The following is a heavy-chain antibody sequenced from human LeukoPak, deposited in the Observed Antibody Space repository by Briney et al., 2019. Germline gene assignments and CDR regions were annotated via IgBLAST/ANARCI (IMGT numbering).Heavy chain of an antibody. D-gene: IGHD3-22*01. J-gene: IGHJ4*02. CDR2: INHSGST. Sequence: SETLSLTCTVSGGSISSYYWSWIRQPPGKGLEWIGEINHSGSTNYNPSLKSRVTISVDTSKNQFSLKLSSVTAADTAVYYCASAVLYYYDSSGYYGYWGQGTLVTVSS. CDR1: GGSISSYY. CDR3: ASAVLYYYDSSGYYGY. V-gene: IGHV4-34*01.